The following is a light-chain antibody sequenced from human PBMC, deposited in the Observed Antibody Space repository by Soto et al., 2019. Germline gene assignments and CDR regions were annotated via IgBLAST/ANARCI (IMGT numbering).Light chain of an antibody. CDR3: SSYGSTSTRYV. CDR1: SSDVGGYNY. Sequence: QSALTQPAFVSGSPGQSITISCTGTSSDVGGYNYVSWYQQHPGKAPKLMIYEVSNRPSGVSNRFSGSKSGNTASLTISGLQAEDEADYFCSSYGSTSTRYVFGTGTKVTVL. J-gene: IGLJ1*01. V-gene: IGLV2-14*01. CDR2: EVS.